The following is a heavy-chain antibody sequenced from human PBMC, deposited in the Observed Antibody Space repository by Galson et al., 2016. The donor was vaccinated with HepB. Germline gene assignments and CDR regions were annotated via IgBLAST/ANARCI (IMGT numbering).Heavy chain of an antibody. J-gene: IGHJ5*02. Sequence: SLRLSCAASGFTFRNYGMHWVPQAPGKGLEWVALISNDGSIKYYADSVKGRFTISKDNSKNTLYLQMNSLRAEDTAVYYCAKAGGKHYTPFDPWGQGTLVTVSS. V-gene: IGHV3-30*18. D-gene: IGHD2-2*02. CDR1: GFTFRNYG. CDR2: ISNDGSIK. CDR3: AKAGGKHYTPFDP.